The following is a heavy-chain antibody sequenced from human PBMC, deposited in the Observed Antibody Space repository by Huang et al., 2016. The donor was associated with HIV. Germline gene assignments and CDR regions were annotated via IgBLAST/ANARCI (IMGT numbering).Heavy chain of an antibody. D-gene: IGHD5-12*01. Sequence: QVQLVESGGGVVQPGRSLRLFCAASGFSFGNYAMHWVRQAPGKRLEWVTFKSKDGSSRYYADSVKGRFTISRDNFKNALYLQMNRLRGDDTAVYYCTREYTVAGAFDLWGQGTMVTVSS. CDR1: GFSFGNYA. CDR3: TREYTVAGAFDL. V-gene: IGHV3-30-3*01. J-gene: IGHJ3*01. CDR2: KSKDGSSR.